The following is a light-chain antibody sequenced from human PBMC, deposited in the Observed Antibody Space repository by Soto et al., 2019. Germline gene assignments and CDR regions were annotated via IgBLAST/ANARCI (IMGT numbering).Light chain of an antibody. CDR3: QQYNNWPRAT. CDR2: RTS. Sequence: DIVMTQSPATLSVSPGERATLPCRASQSISSNLAWYQQKPGQAPRLLMFRTSSRATGFPARFSGSGSGTEFNLTISSLQSEDFGVYYCQQYNNWPRATFGGGTKVDIK. J-gene: IGKJ4*01. CDR1: QSISSN. V-gene: IGKV3-15*01.